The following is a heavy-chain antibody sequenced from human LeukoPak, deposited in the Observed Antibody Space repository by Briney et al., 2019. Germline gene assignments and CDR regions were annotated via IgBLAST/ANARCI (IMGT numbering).Heavy chain of an antibody. CDR3: ARVGYCSGGSCSAWFDP. V-gene: IGHV4-30-2*01. Sequence: SETLSLTCAVSGGSISSGGYSWSWIRQPPGKGLEWIGYIYHSGSTYYNPSLKSRDTISVDRSKNQFSLKLSSLTAADTAVYYCARVGYCSGGSCSAWFDPWGQGTLVTVSS. J-gene: IGHJ5*02. CDR1: GGSISSGGYS. CDR2: IYHSGST. D-gene: IGHD2-15*01.